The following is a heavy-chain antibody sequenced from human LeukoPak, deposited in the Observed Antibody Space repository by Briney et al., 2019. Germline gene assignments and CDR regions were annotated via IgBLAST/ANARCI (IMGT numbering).Heavy chain of an antibody. CDR3: ARVREATIAPFFDY. D-gene: IGHD6-13*01. CDR1: GDSISSGDYY. CDR2: IYYSGST. Sequence: SETVSLTYTVSGDSISSGDYYWTWIRQHPGKGLEWIVCIYYSGSTYYNLSLKSRVIISADTSKNHFSLKLSSVTAADTGVYYCARVREATIAPFFDYWGQGILVTVSS. V-gene: IGHV4-31*03. J-gene: IGHJ4*02.